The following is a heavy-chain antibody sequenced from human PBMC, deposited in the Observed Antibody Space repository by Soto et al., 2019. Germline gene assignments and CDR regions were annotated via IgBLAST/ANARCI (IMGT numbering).Heavy chain of an antibody. CDR1: GFTFSSYA. CDR2: ISYDGSNK. V-gene: IGHV3-30-3*01. D-gene: IGHD6-19*01. CDR3: ARGTARSFRASVNSSGWYSSAFDI. Sequence: QVQLVESGGGVVQPGRSLRLSCAASGFTFSSYAMHWVRQAPGKGLEWVAVISYDGSNKYYADSVKGRFTISRDNSKNTLYLQMNSLRAEDTAVYYCARGTARSFRASVNSSGWYSSAFDIWGQGTMVTVSS. J-gene: IGHJ3*02.